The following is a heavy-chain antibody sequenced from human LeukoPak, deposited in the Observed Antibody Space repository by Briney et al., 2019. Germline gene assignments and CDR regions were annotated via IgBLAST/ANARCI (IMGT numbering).Heavy chain of an antibody. J-gene: IGHJ4*02. D-gene: IGHD2-15*01. Sequence: GGSLRLSCAASGFTFSSYGMHWVRQAPGKGLEWVAVILSDGSKEFYTDSVKGRFTISRDNSKNTLYLQMNSLKAEDTAVYYCVKDGGYYFFDSWGQGTLVTVSS. CDR2: ILSDGSKE. V-gene: IGHV3-30*02. CDR3: VKDGGYYFFDS. CDR1: GFTFSSYG.